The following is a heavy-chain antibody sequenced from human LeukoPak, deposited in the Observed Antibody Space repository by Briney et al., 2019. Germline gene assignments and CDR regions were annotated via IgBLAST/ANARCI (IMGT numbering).Heavy chain of an antibody. V-gene: IGHV3-30-3*01. CDR3: ASLPCSGGSCYADY. CDR1: GFTFSSYA. J-gene: IGHJ4*02. D-gene: IGHD2-15*01. CDR2: ISYDGSNE. Sequence: PGGSLRLSCAASGFTFSSYAMHWVRQAPGKGLEWVAVISYDGSNEYYADSVKGRFTISRDNSKNTLYLQMNSLRAEDTAVYYCASLPCSGGSCYADYWGQGTLVTVSS.